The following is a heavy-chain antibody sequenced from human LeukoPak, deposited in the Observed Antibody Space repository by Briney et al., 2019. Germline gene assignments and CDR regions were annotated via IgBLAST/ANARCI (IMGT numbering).Heavy chain of an antibody. D-gene: IGHD2-2*01. V-gene: IGHV4-34*01. CDR3: ARGSRSGYQLLSRWFDA. CDR1: GGSFSGYY. J-gene: IGHJ5*02. CDR2: INHSGST. Sequence: PSETLSLTCPVYGGSFSGYYWSWIRQPPGKGLEWIGEINHSGSTNYNPSLKSRVTISVDTSKNQFSLKLSSVTAADTAVYYCARGSRSGYQLLSRWFDAWGQGTLVTVSS.